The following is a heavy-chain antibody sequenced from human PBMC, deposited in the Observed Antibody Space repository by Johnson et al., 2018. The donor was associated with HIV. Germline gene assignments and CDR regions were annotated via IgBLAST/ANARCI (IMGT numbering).Heavy chain of an antibody. CDR2: IKQDGSEK. CDR3: VKGDEVVAATSGFDI. V-gene: IGHV3-7*01. CDR1: GFTFSRYW. D-gene: IGHD2-15*01. J-gene: IGHJ3*02. Sequence: VQLVESGGGLVQPGGSLRLSCAASGFTFSRYWMSWVRQAPGKGLEWVANIKQDGSEKYYANSVKGRFTISRDNSKSTLYLQMNSLRPEDTAVYYCVKGDEVVAATSGFDIWGQGIMVIVSS.